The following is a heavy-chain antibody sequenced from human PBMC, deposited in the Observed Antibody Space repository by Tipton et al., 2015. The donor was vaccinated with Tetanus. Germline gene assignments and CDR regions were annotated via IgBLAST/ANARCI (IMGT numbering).Heavy chain of an antibody. CDR3: ATTEYSSGWYN. CDR2: INHSGST. V-gene: IGHV4-39*07. J-gene: IGHJ4*02. Sequence: TLSLTCTVSGGSISSTNYYWGWIRQPPGKGLEWIGEINHSGSTNYNPSLKSRVTISVDTSKNQFSLKLSPVTAADTAVYYCATTEYSSGWYNWGQGTLVTVSS. CDR1: GGSISSTNYY. D-gene: IGHD6-19*01.